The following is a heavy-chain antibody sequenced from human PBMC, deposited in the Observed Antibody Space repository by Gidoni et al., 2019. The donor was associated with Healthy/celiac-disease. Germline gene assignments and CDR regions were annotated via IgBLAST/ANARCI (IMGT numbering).Heavy chain of an antibody. V-gene: IGHV4-61*02. Sequence: QVQLQDSGPGLVQPSQTLSLTCTVSGGSIRSGSYYWSWIRQPAGKGLEWIGRIYTSGSTNYNPSLKSRVTISVETSKNQFSLKLSSVTAADTAVYYCASQPYLWFGELYPDYWGQGTLVTVSS. CDR2: IYTSGST. CDR1: GGSIRSGSYY. D-gene: IGHD3-10*01. CDR3: ASQPYLWFGELYPDY. J-gene: IGHJ4*02.